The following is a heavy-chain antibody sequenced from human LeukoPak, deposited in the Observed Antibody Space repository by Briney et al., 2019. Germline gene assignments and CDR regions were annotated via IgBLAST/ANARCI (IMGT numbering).Heavy chain of an antibody. V-gene: IGHV1-24*01. Sequence: GASMKVSCKASGYTFTGYYMHWVRQAPGKGLEWMGGFDPEDGETIYAQKFQGRVTMTEDTSTDTAYMELSSLRSEDTAVYYCATPYGSGSSGKYFDYWGQGTLVTVSS. CDR1: GYTFTGYY. CDR2: FDPEDGET. J-gene: IGHJ4*02. D-gene: IGHD3-10*01. CDR3: ATPYGSGSSGKYFDY.